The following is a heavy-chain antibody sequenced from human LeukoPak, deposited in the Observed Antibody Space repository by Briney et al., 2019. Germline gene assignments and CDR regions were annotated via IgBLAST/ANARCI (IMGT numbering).Heavy chain of an antibody. CDR1: VFTVSSKY. CDR3: ARDRHYYYGMDV. CDR2: IYSGGST. Sequence: GGSLRLSCAVSVFTVSSKYVSWVRQAPGKGLEWVSVIYSGGSTYYADSVKGRFTISRDNSKNTLYLQMNSLRAEDTAVYYCARDRHYYYGMDVWGQGTTVTVSS. V-gene: IGHV3-66*01. J-gene: IGHJ6*02.